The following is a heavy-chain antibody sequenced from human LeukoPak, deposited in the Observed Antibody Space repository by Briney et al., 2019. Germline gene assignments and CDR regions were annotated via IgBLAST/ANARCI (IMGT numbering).Heavy chain of an antibody. J-gene: IGHJ4*02. V-gene: IGHV3-7*01. Sequence: GGSLRLFCAASGFTFSSYWMSWVRQAPGKGLEWVANIKQDGSEKYYVDSVKGRFTISRDNAKNSLYLQMNSLRAEDTAVYYCAREMRSYDSSGYYSFDYWGQGTLVTVSS. CDR3: AREMRSYDSSGYYSFDY. D-gene: IGHD3-22*01. CDR2: IKQDGSEK. CDR1: GFTFSSYW.